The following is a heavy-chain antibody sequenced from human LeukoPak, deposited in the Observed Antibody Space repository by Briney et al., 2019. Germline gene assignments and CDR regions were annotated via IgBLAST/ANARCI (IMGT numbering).Heavy chain of an antibody. D-gene: IGHD2/OR15-2a*01. CDR1: GFTFSSYW. CDR3: ARGGLSIMGY. Sequence: PGGSLRLSCEASGFTFSSYWMSWVRQAPGKGLEWVAVIWYDGSNKYYADSVKGRFTISRDNSKNTLYLQMNSLRAEDTAVYFCARGGLSIMGYWGQGTLVTVSS. CDR2: IWYDGSNK. J-gene: IGHJ4*02. V-gene: IGHV3-33*08.